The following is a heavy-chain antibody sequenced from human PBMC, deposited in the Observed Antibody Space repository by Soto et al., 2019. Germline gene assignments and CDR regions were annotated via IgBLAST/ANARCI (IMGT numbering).Heavy chain of an antibody. CDR3: AWGNYDSSGYYYLDAFDI. V-gene: IGHV4-59*01. D-gene: IGHD3-22*01. Sequence: QVQLQESGPGLVKPSETLSLTCTVSGGSISSYYWSWIRQPPGKGLEWIGYIYYSGRTNYNPSLKSRVTISVDTSKNQFSLKLSSVTAADTAVYYGAWGNYDSSGYYYLDAFDIWGQGTMVTVSS. CDR1: GGSISSYY. J-gene: IGHJ3*02. CDR2: IYYSGRT.